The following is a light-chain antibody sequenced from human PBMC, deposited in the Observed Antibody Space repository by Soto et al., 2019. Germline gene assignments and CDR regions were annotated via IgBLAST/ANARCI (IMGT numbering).Light chain of an antibody. CDR1: QSISSW. CDR2: DAS. J-gene: IGKJ3*01. CDR3: QRYDSYPIT. Sequence: DNPMTQSPSALSASVGDRVTITCRASQSISSWLALYQQKPGKAPKLLIYDASTLESGVPLRFSGGGSRTEFTLTISSLQPDDFATYYCQRYDSYPITFGPGTKVDIK. V-gene: IGKV1-5*01.